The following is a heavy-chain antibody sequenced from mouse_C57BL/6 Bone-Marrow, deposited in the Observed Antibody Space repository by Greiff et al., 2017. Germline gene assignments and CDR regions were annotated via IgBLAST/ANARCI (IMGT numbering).Heavy chain of an antibody. CDR1: GYTFTSYW. V-gene: IGHV1-7*01. CDR2: INPSSGYT. D-gene: IGHD1-1*01. CDR3: ARSYYYGSSHDYCAMDY. Sequence: VQLVESGAELAKPGASVKLSCKASGYTFTSYWMHWVKQRPGQGLEWIGYINPSSGYTKYNQKFKDKATLTADKSSSTAYMQLSSLTYEDSAVYYCARSYYYGSSHDYCAMDYWGQGTSVTVSS. J-gene: IGHJ4*01.